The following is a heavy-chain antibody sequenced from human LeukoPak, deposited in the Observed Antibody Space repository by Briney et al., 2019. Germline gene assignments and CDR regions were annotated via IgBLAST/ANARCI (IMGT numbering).Heavy chain of an antibody. J-gene: IGHJ4*02. CDR1: GFTFSSYG. CDR2: ISGSGGST. V-gene: IGHV3-23*01. D-gene: IGHD2/OR15-2a*01. Sequence: PGGTLRLSCAASGFTFSSYGMSWVRQAPGKGLEWVSAISGSGGSTYYADSVKGRFTISRDNAKNTLYLQMNSLRAEDTAVYYCARASDRHYFPIAPDYWGQGTLVTVSS. CDR3: ARASDRHYFPIAPDY.